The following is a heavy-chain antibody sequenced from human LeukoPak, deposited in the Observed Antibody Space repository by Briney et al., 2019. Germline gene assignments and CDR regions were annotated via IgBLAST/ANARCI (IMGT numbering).Heavy chain of an antibody. CDR3: ARDLRGKWFDP. D-gene: IGHD3-16*01. V-gene: IGHV1-2*02. CDR2: INPNSGGT. CDR1: GYTFTGYY. J-gene: IGHJ5*02. Sequence: GGSVTVSCKASGYTFTGYYIHWVRQAPGQGLEWMGWINPNSGGTNYAQKFQGRVTMTGDTSISTAYMELSRLISDDTAVYYCARDLRGKWFDPWGQGTLVTVSS.